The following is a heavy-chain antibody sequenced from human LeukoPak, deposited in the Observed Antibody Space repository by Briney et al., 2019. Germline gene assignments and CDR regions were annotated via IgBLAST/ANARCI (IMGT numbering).Heavy chain of an antibody. V-gene: IGHV3-48*03. D-gene: IGHD2-21*01. Sequence: GGSLRLSCAASGFTFSSYDMNWVRQAPGKGLEWISYISTRGDTIYYADSVKGRFTISRDNAKNSLYLQMNGLGAEDTAVYYCARDRSVVYFDYWGQGTLVTVSS. J-gene: IGHJ4*02. CDR1: GFTFSSYD. CDR2: ISTRGDTI. CDR3: ARDRSVVYFDY.